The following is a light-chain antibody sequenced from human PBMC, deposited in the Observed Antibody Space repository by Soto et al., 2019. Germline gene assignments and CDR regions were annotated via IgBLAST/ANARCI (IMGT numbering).Light chain of an antibody. J-gene: IGLJ1*01. V-gene: IGLV1-44*01. CDR2: SNN. CDR3: AAWDDSLNGVYV. Sequence: QSVLTQPPSASGTPGQRVTISCSGSSSNIGSNTVNWYQQLPGTAPKLLIYSNNQRPSGVPDRFSGSKSGTSASLAISGLQSEDEAAYYCAAWDDSLNGVYVFGTGTKVTVL. CDR1: SSNIGSNT.